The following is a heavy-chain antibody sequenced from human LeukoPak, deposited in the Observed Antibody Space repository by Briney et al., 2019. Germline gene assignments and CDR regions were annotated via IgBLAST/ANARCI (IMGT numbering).Heavy chain of an antibody. Sequence: GGSLRLSCAASGFTFSSYGMNWVRQAPGKGLEWVSYISSSGSTIYYADSVKGRFTISRDNAKNSLYLQMNSLRAEDTAVYYCARSGGDYPRGAFDIWGQGTMVTVSS. V-gene: IGHV3-48*03. CDR3: ARSGGDYPRGAFDI. J-gene: IGHJ3*02. CDR1: GFTFSSYG. CDR2: ISSSGSTI. D-gene: IGHD2-21*02.